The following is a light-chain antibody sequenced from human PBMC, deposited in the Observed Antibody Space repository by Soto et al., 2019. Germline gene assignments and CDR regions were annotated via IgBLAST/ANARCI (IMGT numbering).Light chain of an antibody. CDR1: SSDVGGYNY. V-gene: IGLV2-8*01. Sequence: QSALTQPPSASGSPGQSVTISCTGTSSDVGGYNYVSWYQQHPGKAPKLIIYEVSKRPSGVPDRFSGSKSGNTASLTVSGLQAEDEADYYCSSYAGSSKGVFGGGTKLTVL. J-gene: IGLJ2*01. CDR2: EVS. CDR3: SSYAGSSKGV.